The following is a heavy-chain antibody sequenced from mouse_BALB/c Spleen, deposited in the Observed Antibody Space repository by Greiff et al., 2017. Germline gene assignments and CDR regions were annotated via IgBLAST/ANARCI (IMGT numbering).Heavy chain of an antibody. Sequence: QVQLKESGAELVRPGSSVKISCKASGYAFSSYWMNWVKQRPGQGLEWIGQIYPGDGDTNYNGKFKGKATLTADKSSSTAYMQLSSLTSEDSAVYFCARGTYGNPYAMDYWGQGTSVTVSS. CDR3: ARGTYGNPYAMDY. V-gene: IGHV1-80*01. D-gene: IGHD2-1*01. J-gene: IGHJ4*01. CDR2: IYPGDGDT. CDR1: GYAFSSYW.